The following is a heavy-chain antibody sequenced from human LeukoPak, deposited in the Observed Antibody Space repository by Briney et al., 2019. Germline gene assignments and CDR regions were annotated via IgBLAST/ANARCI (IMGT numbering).Heavy chain of an antibody. V-gene: IGHV4-59*08. CDR1: GGSMSSNY. D-gene: IGHD6-19*01. CDR3: ARLYRGVAVAGPDY. CDR2: IHYSGST. Sequence: SETLSLTCTVSGGSMSSNYCSWIRQPPGKGLEFIGYIHYSGSTNYNPSLKSRVTISVDTSKNHFSLKLSSVTAADTAVYYCARLYRGVAVAGPDYWGQGTLVTVSS. J-gene: IGHJ4*02.